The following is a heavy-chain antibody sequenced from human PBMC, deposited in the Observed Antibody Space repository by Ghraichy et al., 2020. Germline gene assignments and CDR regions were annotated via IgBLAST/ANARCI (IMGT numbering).Heavy chain of an antibody. V-gene: IGHV4-39*01. CDR3: ARQPRGAAAGDDY. CDR2: IYYSGST. D-gene: IGHD6-13*01. J-gene: IGHJ4*02. CDR1: GGSISSSSYY. Sequence: SETLSLTCTVSGGSISSSSYYWGWIRQPPGKGLEWIGSIYYSGSTYYNPSLKSRVTISVDTSKNQFSLKLSSVTAADTAVYYCARQPRGAAAGDDYWGQGTLVTVSS.